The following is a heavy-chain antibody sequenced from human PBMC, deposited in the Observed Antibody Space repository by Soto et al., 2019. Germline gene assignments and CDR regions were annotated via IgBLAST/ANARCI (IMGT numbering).Heavy chain of an antibody. D-gene: IGHD2-2*01. V-gene: IGHV4-31*03. CDR3: ASFCSSTPGHLFGAFDI. Sequence: PSETLSLTCSVSGGSVSTGNYYWSWVRQHPGKGLEWIAYIYYSGSTYYTPSLKSRVTMSVDTSKNQFSLKLTSVTAADTAIYYCASFCSSTPGHLFGAFDIWGPGTKVTVS. CDR2: IYYSGST. CDR1: GGSVSTGNYY. J-gene: IGHJ3*02.